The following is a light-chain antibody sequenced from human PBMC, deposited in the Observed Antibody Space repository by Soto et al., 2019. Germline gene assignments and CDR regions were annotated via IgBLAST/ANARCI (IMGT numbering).Light chain of an antibody. J-gene: IGKJ4*01. CDR2: DAS. Sequence: EIVFTQSPATLSLSPGERATLSCRASQSVSSYLVWCQQKVGQAPRVLIYDASHRATDIPARFSGSGSGTDFTLTISSLEPEDFAVYYCQQRSNWPPELTFGGGTKVDIK. CDR1: QSVSSY. CDR3: QQRSNWPPELT. V-gene: IGKV3-11*01.